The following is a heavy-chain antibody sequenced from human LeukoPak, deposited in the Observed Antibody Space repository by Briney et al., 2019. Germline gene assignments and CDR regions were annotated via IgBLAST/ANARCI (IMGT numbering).Heavy chain of an antibody. J-gene: IGHJ4*02. CDR1: GFTFSSYG. CDR2: ISYDGSNK. V-gene: IGHV3-30*18. CDR3: AKDLYYYDSSGSTFDY. Sequence: GGSLRLSCAASGFTFSSYGMHWVRQAPGKGLEWVAVISYDGSNKYYADSVKGRFTISRDNSKNTLYLQMNSLRAEDTAVYYCAKDLYYYDSSGSTFDYWGQGTLVTVSS. D-gene: IGHD3-22*01.